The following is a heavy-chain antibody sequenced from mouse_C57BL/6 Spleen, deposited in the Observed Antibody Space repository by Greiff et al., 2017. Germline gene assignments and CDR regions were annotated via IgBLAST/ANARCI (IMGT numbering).Heavy chain of an antibody. CDR2: IWSGGST. CDR3: ARNGRGYDPAWFAY. J-gene: IGHJ3*01. D-gene: IGHD2-3*01. CDR1: GFSLTSYG. V-gene: IGHV2-2*01. Sequence: VHLVESGPGLVQPSQSLSITCTVSGFSLTSYGVHWVRQSPGKGLEWLGVIWSGGSTDYNAAFISRLSISKDNSKSQVFFKMNSLQADDTAIYYCARNGRGYDPAWFAYWGQGTLVTVSA.